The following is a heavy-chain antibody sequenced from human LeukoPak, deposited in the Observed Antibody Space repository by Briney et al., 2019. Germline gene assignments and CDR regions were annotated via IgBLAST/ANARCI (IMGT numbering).Heavy chain of an antibody. CDR3: ARKRIGYCSSTGCYGRYNWFDP. J-gene: IGHJ5*02. CDR1: GGSFSGYY. CDR2: INHSGST. V-gene: IGHV4-34*01. D-gene: IGHD2-2*01. Sequence: SETLSLTCAVYGGSFSGYYWSWIRQPPGKGLEWIGEINHSGSTNYNPSLKSRVTISVDTSKNQFSLKLGSVTAADTAVYYCARKRIGYCSSTGCYGRYNWFDPWGQGTLVTVSS.